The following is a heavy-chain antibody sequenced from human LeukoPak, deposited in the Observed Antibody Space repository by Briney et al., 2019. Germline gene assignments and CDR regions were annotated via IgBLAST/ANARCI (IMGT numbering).Heavy chain of an antibody. CDR2: IRYDGSNK. V-gene: IGHV3-30*02. CDR1: GFTFSSYG. J-gene: IGHJ6*04. Sequence: GGSLRLTCAASGFTFSSYGMHWVRQAPGKGLEWVAFIRYDGSNKYYADSVKGRFTISRDNSKNTLYLQMNSLRAEDTAVYYCAKVLYSSGWYGTDVWGKGTTVTISS. CDR3: AKVLYSSGWYGTDV. D-gene: IGHD6-19*01.